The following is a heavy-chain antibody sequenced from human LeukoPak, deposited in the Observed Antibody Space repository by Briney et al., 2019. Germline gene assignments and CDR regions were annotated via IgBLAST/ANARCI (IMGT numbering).Heavy chain of an antibody. CDR3: AKLKAVVGATGPDY. Sequence: GGSLRLSCAATGFRFSNSAMSWVRQAPGKGLEWVSGISGSGSSTYDADFVKGRFTVSRDNSKNTLYLQMNSLRADDTAIYYCAKLKAVVGATGPDYWGQGTLVTVSS. J-gene: IGHJ4*02. V-gene: IGHV3-23*01. D-gene: IGHD1-26*01. CDR2: ISGSGSST. CDR1: GFRFSNSA.